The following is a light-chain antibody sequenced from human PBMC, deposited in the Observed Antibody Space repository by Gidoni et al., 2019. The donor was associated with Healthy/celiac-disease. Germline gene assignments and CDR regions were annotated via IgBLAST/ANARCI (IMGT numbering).Light chain of an antibody. CDR3: QQSYSALALT. CDR2: AAS. CDR1: QNISSY. V-gene: IGKV1-39*01. J-gene: IGKJ4*01. Sequence: DIQMTQSPYSLSASVGDRVIITCRASQNISSYLNCYQQKPGKAPKLLIYAASSLQGGVPTRFSGSGSGTDFTLTISSLQPEDFATYYCQQSYSALALTFGGGTKVEIK.